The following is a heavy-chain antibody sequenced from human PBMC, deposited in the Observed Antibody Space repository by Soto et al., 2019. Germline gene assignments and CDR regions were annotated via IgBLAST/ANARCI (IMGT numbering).Heavy chain of an antibody. J-gene: IGHJ4*02. CDR2: SSNSGTFS. CDR1: GFTFSDYY. CDR3: ARSGDNYNRLEY. D-gene: IGHD1-1*01. V-gene: IGHV3-11*06. Sequence: GGSLRLSCEGSGFTFSDYYISWIRQPPGKGLEWISYSSNSGTFSRYADSVKGRFSISRDNTKNLLYLQMNSLRAEDTAVYYCARSGDNYNRLEYWGQGTPVTVSS.